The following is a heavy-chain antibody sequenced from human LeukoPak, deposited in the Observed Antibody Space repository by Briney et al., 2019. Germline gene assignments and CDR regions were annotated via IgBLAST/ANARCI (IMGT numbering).Heavy chain of an antibody. V-gene: IGHV3-11*01. Sequence: GGSLRLSCAASGFTFSDYYMSWIRQAPGKGLEWVSYISSSGSTIYYADSVKGRFTISTDNAKNSLYLQMNSLRAEDTAVYYCARGITTVVTYDDFDIWGQGTMVTVSS. D-gene: IGHD4-23*01. CDR3: ARGITTVVTYDDFDI. CDR1: GFTFSDYY. J-gene: IGHJ3*02. CDR2: ISSSGSTI.